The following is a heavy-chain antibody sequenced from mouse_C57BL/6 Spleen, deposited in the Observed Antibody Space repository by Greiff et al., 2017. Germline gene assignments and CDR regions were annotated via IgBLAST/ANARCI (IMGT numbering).Heavy chain of an antibody. CDR1: GYTFTSYW. CDR3: ARWSSYENAMDY. Sequence: QVQLQQPGAELVKPGASVKMSCKASGYTFTSYWITWVKQRPGQGLEWIGDIYPGSGSTNYNEKFKSKATLTVDTSSSTAYMQLSSLTSEDSAVYYCARWSSYENAMDYWGQGTSVTVSS. V-gene: IGHV1-55*01. CDR2: IYPGSGST. J-gene: IGHJ4*01. D-gene: IGHD1-1*01.